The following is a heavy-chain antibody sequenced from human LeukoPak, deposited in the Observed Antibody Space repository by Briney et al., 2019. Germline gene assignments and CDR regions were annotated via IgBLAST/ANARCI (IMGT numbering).Heavy chain of an antibody. D-gene: IGHD6-6*01. J-gene: IGHJ3*02. Sequence: SETLSLTCAVYGGSFSSYYWSWIRQPPGKGLEWIGYIYYSGSTNYNPSLKSRVTISVDTSKNQFSLKLSSVTAADTAVYYCASSIAARPNDAFDIWGKGQWSPSLQ. V-gene: IGHV4-59*01. CDR3: ASSIAARPNDAFDI. CDR1: GGSFSSYY. CDR2: IYYSGST.